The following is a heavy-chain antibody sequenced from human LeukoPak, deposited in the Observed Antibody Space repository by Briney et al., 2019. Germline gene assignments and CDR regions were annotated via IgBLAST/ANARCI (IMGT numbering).Heavy chain of an antibody. CDR1: GFTFGDYP. J-gene: IGHJ4*02. D-gene: IGHD3-9*01. CDR2: RSKTYGGTT. Sequence: GGSLRLSCTVSGFTFGDYPVSWFRQAPGKGLEWVGSRSKTYGGTTEYAASVKGRFGISRDDSKSISYLQMNSLKTEDTAVYYCTRGGLLSDYWGQGTLVTVSS. V-gene: IGHV3-49*03. CDR3: TRGGLLSDY.